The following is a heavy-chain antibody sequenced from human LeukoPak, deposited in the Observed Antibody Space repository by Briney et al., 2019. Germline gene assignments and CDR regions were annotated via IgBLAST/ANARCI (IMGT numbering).Heavy chain of an antibody. CDR1: GFTFSRYA. CDR2: ISASGDRI. D-gene: IGHD1-14*01. V-gene: IGHV3-23*01. CDR3: ARGVGFTTCMDV. Sequence: GGSLRLSCAASGFTFSRYAMSWVCQAPGKGLEWVSGISASGDRIYDADSVKGRFTMLRDSSKDTLFLQMNSLRAEDTAVYYCARGVGFTTCMDVWGQGTTVTVSS. J-gene: IGHJ6*02.